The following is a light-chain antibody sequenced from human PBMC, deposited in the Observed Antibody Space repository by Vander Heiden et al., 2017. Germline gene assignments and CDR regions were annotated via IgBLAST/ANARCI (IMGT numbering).Light chain of an antibody. CDR1: SSNIANNY. J-gene: IGLJ2*01. Sequence: QPVLTQPPPVSAAPGQKVTISCSGSSSNIANNYVSWYQHLPGTAPKLLIYENNKRPSGIPDRFSGSKSGASATLGITGLQTGDEADYYCASWDSSLSGVVFGGGTKLTVL. CDR2: ENN. V-gene: IGLV1-51*02. CDR3: ASWDSSLSGVV.